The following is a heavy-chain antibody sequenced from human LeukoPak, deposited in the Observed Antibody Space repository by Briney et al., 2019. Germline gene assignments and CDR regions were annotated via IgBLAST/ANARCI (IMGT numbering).Heavy chain of an antibody. CDR2: ISGSGGST. D-gene: IGHD1-14*01. V-gene: IGHV3-23*01. CDR3: ARDAAGLDY. CDR1: GFTFSSYA. Sequence: PGGSLRLSCAASGFTFSSYAMSWVRQAPGKGLEGVSAISGSGGSTYYADSVKGRFTISRYNSKNTLYLQMNSLRGEDTGVYYCARDAAGLDYWGQGTLVTVSS. J-gene: IGHJ4*02.